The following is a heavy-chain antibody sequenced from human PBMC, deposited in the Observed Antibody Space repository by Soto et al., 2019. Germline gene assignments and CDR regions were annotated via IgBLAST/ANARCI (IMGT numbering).Heavy chain of an antibody. CDR2: FDPEDGET. CDR3: ATETTVTTSYYYYYYMDV. V-gene: IGHV1-24*01. Sequence: ASVKVSCKVSGYTLTELSMHWVRQAPGKGLEWMGGFDPEDGETIYAQKFQGRVTMTEDTSTDTAYMELSSLRSEDTAVYYCATETTVTTSYYYYYYMDVWGKGTTVTVSS. J-gene: IGHJ6*03. CDR1: GYTLTELS. D-gene: IGHD4-17*01.